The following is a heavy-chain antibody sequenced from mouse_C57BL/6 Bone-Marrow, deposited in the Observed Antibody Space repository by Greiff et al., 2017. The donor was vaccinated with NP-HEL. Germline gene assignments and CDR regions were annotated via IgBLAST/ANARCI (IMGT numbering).Heavy chain of an antibody. Sequence: VQLQQSGPVLVKPGASVKMSCKASGYTFTDYYMNWVKQSHGKSLEWIGVINPYNGGTSYNQKFKGKATLTVDKSSSTAYMELNSLTSEDSAVYYCARSPTYYGLYYAMDYWGQGTSVTVSS. J-gene: IGHJ4*01. CDR1: GYTFTDYY. CDR2: INPYNGGT. V-gene: IGHV1-19*01. D-gene: IGHD2-10*01. CDR3: ARSPTYYGLYYAMDY.